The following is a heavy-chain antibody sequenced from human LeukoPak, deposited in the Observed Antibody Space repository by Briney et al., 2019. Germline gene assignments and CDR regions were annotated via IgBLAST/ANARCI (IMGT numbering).Heavy chain of an antibody. Sequence: SETLSLTCTVCGGFISSSNYFWGGMRQSPGKGLEWIGSIFYTGNTYYNPSLKGRVTISVETSKSQVPLKLSSVTAADTAVYYCARRPNDAKAFDTWGQGTLVTVSS. CDR3: ARRPNDAKAFDT. CDR1: GGFISSSNYF. CDR2: IFYTGNT. J-gene: IGHJ3*02. V-gene: IGHV4-39*06. D-gene: IGHD2-8*01.